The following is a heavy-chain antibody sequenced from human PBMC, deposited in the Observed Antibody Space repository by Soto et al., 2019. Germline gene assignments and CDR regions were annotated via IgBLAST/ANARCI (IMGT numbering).Heavy chain of an antibody. Sequence: QVHLVESGGGVVQPGRSLRLSCAASRFTFSSYGIHWVRQTPGKGLEWVAIILCDGSNKYYADSVKGRFTISRDNSKNTLFLQMNSLRAEDTALYYYAQDRRDCSGGNWYSRNYYYYGMDVWGQGTTVIVSS. CDR2: ILCDGSNK. CDR1: RFTFSSYG. J-gene: IGHJ6*02. CDR3: AQDRRDCSGGNWYSRNYYYYGMDV. D-gene: IGHD2-15*01. V-gene: IGHV3-30*18.